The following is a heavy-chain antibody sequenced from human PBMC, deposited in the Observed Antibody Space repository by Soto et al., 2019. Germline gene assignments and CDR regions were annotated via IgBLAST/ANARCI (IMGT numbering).Heavy chain of an antibody. CDR1: GGSISSGGYY. D-gene: IGHD3-3*01. CDR3: ARERFLEWLLGDYYYGMDV. CDR2: IYYSGST. V-gene: IGHV4-31*03. Sequence: SETLSLTCTVSGGSISSGGYYWSWIRQHPGQGLEWIGYIYYSGSTYYNPSLKSRVPISVDTSKNQFSLKLSSVTAADTAVYYCARERFLEWLLGDYYYGMDVWGQGTTVTVSS. J-gene: IGHJ6*02.